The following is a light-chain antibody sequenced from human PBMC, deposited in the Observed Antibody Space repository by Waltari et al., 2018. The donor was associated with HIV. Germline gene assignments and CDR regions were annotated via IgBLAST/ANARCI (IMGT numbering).Light chain of an antibody. CDR2: DAS. V-gene: IGKV3-11*01. J-gene: IGKJ3*01. Sequence: EIVLTQSPATLSLSPGEGATLSCRASQSVSSYLAWYQQKPGQAPRLLVYDASNRATGIPARFSGSGSGTDFTLTISSLEPEDFAVYYCQQRSNWPPFFTFGPGTKVDIK. CDR3: QQRSNWPPFFT. CDR1: QSVSSY.